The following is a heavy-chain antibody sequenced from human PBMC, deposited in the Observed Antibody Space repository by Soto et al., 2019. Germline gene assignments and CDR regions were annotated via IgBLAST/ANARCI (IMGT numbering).Heavy chain of an antibody. V-gene: IGHV3-13*01. Sequence: EVQLVESGGGLVQPGGALRLSCAASGFTFSNYDMHCVRQGTGKGLEWVSTIGTAGDTYYPGSVKGRFTISRENAKNSLYLQMNSLRAEDTAVYYCARGRLISRYYFDYWGQGTLVTVSS. CDR2: IGTAGDT. D-gene: IGHD2-15*01. CDR1: GFTFSNYD. J-gene: IGHJ4*02. CDR3: ARGRLISRYYFDY.